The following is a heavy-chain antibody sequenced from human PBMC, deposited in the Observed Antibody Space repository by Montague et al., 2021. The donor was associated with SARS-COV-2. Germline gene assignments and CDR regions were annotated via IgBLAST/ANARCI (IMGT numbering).Heavy chain of an antibody. CDR1: GGSIRNNY. D-gene: IGHD3-16*01. CDR3: SGNTGEHYGMDV. J-gene: IGHJ6*02. Sequence: SETLSLTCNVPGGSIRNNYWSWIWQPPGKGLEWMGRIYSSGSINXNPSLKTRITLSVDTVKNQFYLRLNSVTAADTAVDYCSGNTGEHYGMDVWGQGTTVTVSS. CDR2: IYSSGSI. V-gene: IGHV4-4*07.